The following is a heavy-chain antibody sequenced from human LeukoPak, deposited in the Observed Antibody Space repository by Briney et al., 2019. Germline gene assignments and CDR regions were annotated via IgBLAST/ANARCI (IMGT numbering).Heavy chain of an antibody. CDR1: GFTFSSYA. CDR2: ISSSGSTI. Sequence: AGGSLRLSCAASGFTFSSYAMSWIRQAPGKGLEWVSYISSSGSTIYYADSVKGRFTISRDNAKNSLYLQMNSLRAEDTAVYYCARSDYSNYVDYWGQGTLVTVSS. J-gene: IGHJ4*02. CDR3: ARSDYSNYVDY. V-gene: IGHV3-11*04. D-gene: IGHD4-11*01.